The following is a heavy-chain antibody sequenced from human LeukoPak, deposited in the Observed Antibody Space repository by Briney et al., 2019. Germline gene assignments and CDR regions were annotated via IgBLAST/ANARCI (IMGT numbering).Heavy chain of an antibody. CDR3: AKVGSSYGDYGGIDY. Sequence: GGSLRLSCAASGFTFSSYAMSWVRQAPGKGLEWVSAISGSGGSTYYADSVKGRFTISRDNSNNTLYLQMNSLRAEDTAVYYCAKVGSSYGDYGGIDYWGQGTLVTVSS. V-gene: IGHV3-23*01. D-gene: IGHD4-17*01. CDR2: ISGSGGST. J-gene: IGHJ4*02. CDR1: GFTFSSYA.